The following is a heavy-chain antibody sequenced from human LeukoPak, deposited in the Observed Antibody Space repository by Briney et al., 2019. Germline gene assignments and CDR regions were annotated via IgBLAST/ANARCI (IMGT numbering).Heavy chain of an antibody. V-gene: IGHV1-18*01. Sequence: ASVTVSCKASGYTFTNYGISWVRQAPGQGLEWMGWISPYNGNTKYAQKFQGRVTMTTDTSTSTAYMEMRSLKSDDTAVYYCARGAPRRLDPWGQGTLVTVSS. CDR3: ARGAPRRLDP. CDR1: GYTFTNYG. CDR2: ISPYNGNT. J-gene: IGHJ5*02.